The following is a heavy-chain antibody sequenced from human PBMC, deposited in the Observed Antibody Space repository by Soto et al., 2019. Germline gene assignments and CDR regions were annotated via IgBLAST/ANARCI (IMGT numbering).Heavy chain of an antibody. CDR1: GGSISSGGYS. CDR2: IYHSGST. D-gene: IGHD3-10*02. J-gene: IGHJ5*02. Sequence: SETLSLTCAVSGGSISSGGYSWSWIRQPPGKGLEWIGYIYHSGSTYYNPSLKSRVTISVDRSKNQFSLRLSSVTAADTAVYYCARARYVPGWFDPWGQGTLVTVSS. CDR3: ARARYVPGWFDP. V-gene: IGHV4-30-2*01.